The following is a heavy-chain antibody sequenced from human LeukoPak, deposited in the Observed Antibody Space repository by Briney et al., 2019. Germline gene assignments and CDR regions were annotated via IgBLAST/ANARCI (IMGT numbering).Heavy chain of an antibody. J-gene: IGHJ4*02. Sequence: PGGSLRLSCAASGFIFSSYWMSWVRQAPGKGLEWVANIKQDGSEKYYVDSVKGRFTISRDNAKNSLYLQMNNLRVEDTAVYYCARDAGWRLLDYWGRGTQVTVSS. CDR3: ARDAGWRLLDY. CDR2: IKQDGSEK. V-gene: IGHV3-7*01. D-gene: IGHD6-25*01. CDR1: GFIFSSYW.